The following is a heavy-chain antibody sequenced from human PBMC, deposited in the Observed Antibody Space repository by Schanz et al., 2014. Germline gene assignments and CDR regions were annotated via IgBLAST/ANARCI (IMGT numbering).Heavy chain of an antibody. CDR1: GASISSFH. J-gene: IGHJ5*02. Sequence: QVPLQESGPGLVKPSETLSLTCSVSGASISSFHWAWFRQSPGKGLEWIGCIYNSGRTSYNPSLRGRVTVSVDTSKNQFSLRLTSMTAADTAVYYCARDNRFDPWGQGILVTVSS. CDR2: IYNSGRT. V-gene: IGHV4-59*01. CDR3: ARDNRFDP.